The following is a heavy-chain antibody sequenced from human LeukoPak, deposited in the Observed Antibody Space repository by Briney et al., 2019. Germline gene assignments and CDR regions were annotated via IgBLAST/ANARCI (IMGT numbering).Heavy chain of an antibody. CDR1: GFTVSSNY. V-gene: IGHV3-53*01. CDR3: ARDGPGYSSGWSLNY. CDR2: IYSGGST. D-gene: IGHD6-19*01. J-gene: IGHJ4*02. Sequence: GGSLRLSCAASGFTVSSNYMSWVRQAPGKGLEWVSVIYSGGSTYYADSVKGRFTISRDNSKNTLYLQMNSLRAEDTAVYYCARDGPGYSSGWSLNYWGQGTLVTVSS.